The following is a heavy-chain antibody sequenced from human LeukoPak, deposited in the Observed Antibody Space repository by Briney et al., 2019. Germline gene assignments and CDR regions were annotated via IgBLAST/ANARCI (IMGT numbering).Heavy chain of an antibody. CDR2: ISSSSTYI. J-gene: IGHJ4*02. D-gene: IGHD3-3*01. Sequence: GGSLRLSCAASGFTFSSYTMNWVRQAPGKGLEWVSSISSSSTYIYYADSVKGRFTISRDNAKNSLYLQTNSLRAEDTAVYYCARDFWSSSPPFGYWGQGTLVTVSS. CDR1: GFTFSSYT. V-gene: IGHV3-21*01. CDR3: ARDFWSSSPPFGY.